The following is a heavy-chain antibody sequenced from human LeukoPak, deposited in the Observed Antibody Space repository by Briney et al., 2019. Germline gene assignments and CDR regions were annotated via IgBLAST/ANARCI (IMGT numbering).Heavy chain of an antibody. D-gene: IGHD4-23*01. J-gene: IGHJ3*01. Sequence: ASVKVSCKASGYTFTGYYMHWVRQAPGQRLEWMGWIIVGNGNTKYSQKFQGRVIITTDTSASTVYMELSSLRSEDTAVYYCARDAVVGTGIAFDVWGQGTMVTVSS. V-gene: IGHV1-3*01. CDR2: IIVGNGNT. CDR1: GYTFTGYY. CDR3: ARDAVVGTGIAFDV.